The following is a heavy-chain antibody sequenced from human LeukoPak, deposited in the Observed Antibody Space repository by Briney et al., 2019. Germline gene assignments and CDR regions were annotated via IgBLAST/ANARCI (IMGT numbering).Heavy chain of an antibody. CDR2: IYYSGST. CDR1: GGSISSYY. D-gene: IGHD5-18*01. J-gene: IGHJ4*02. Sequence: PSETLSLTCTVSGGSISSYYWSWIRQPPGKGLEWIGYIYYSGSTYYNPSLKSRVTISVDTSKNQFSLKLSSVTAADTAVYYCASGRRGYSYGLFDYWGQGTLVTVSS. V-gene: IGHV4-59*08. CDR3: ASGRRGYSYGLFDY.